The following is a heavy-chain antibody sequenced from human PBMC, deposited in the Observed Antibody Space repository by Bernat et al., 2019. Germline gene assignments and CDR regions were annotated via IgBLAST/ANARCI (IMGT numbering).Heavy chain of an antibody. J-gene: IGHJ4*02. Sequence: EVQLVESGGGLVQPGGSLKLSCAASGFPFRDSSIHWVRQASGKGLEWVGRIRSKAYSYATTYAASVKDRFTISRDDSKNTAYLQMNSLKTDDTAVYYCSRRHCSGGSCYYDYWGQGTLVTVSS. CDR1: GFPFRDSS. CDR3: SRRHCSGGSCYYDY. V-gene: IGHV3-73*01. D-gene: IGHD2-15*01. CDR2: IRSKAYSYAT.